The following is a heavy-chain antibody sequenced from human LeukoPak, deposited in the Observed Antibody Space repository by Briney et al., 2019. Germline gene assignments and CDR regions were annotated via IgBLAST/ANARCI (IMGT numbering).Heavy chain of an antibody. Sequence: SVKVSCKASGGTFNTYDINWVRQAPGQGLEWMGRIIPGLHITNYAQRFRGRVTISADKSTSTTYLELNNLGSEDTAVYFCSLSKRTSDGSAVDYWGPGTLAAVSS. CDR1: GGTFNTYD. CDR2: IIPGLHIT. D-gene: IGHD5-24*01. CDR3: SLSKRTSDGSAVDY. V-gene: IGHV1-69*04. J-gene: IGHJ4*02.